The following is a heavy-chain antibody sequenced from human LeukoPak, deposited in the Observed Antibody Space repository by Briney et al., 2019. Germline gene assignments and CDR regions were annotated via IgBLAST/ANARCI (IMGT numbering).Heavy chain of an antibody. D-gene: IGHD3-9*01. CDR3: AKEVVEGDRYYDILTGYSFAFGY. CDR1: GFTFSSYW. CDR2: ISGNGGTT. V-gene: IGHV3-23*01. J-gene: IGHJ4*02. Sequence: PGGSLRLSCAASGFTFSSYWMHWVRQAPGKGLVWVSAISGNGGTTYYADSVKGRFTISRDNSKNTLYLQMNSLRAEDTAVYYCAKEVVEGDRYYDILTGYSFAFGYWGQGTLVTVSS.